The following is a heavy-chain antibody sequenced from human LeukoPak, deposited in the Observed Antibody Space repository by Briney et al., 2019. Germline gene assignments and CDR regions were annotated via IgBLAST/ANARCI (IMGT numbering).Heavy chain of an antibody. CDR3: ARDPSSGWYLKGWFDP. CDR1: GFTFSSCA. V-gene: IGHV3-23*01. J-gene: IGHJ5*02. CDR2: ISTNGGST. D-gene: IGHD6-19*01. Sequence: GGSLRLSCAASGFTFSSCAMSWVRQAPGKGLEWVSFISTNGGSTYYADSVKGRFTISRDNAKNSLYLQMNSLRAEDTAVYYCARDPSSGWYLKGWFDPWGQGTLVTVSS.